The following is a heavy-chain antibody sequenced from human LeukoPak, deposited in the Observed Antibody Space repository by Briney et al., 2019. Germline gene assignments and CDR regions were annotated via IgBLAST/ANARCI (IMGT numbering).Heavy chain of an antibody. CDR2: INPHSGGT. V-gene: IGHV1-2*02. CDR3: ARGAGQYSGYDVDY. J-gene: IGHJ4*02. CDR1: GYTFTGYY. D-gene: IGHD5-12*01. Sequence: ASVKVSCKASGYTFTGYYIHWVRQAPGQGLEWMGWINPHSGGTNYAQKFQGGVTMTRDTSITTAYMELSSLRSEDTAVYYCARGAGQYSGYDVDYWGQGTLVTVSS.